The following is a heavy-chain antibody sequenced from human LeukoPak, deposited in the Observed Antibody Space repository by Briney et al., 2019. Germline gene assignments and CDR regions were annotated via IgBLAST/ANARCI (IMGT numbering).Heavy chain of an antibody. D-gene: IGHD5-18*01. CDR2: ISAYNGNT. V-gene: IGHV1-18*01. J-gene: IGHJ4*02. CDR3: ARQVRAAMVPSASALGY. Sequence: ASVKVSCKASGYTFTSYGISWVRQAPGQGLEWMGWISAYNGNTSYAQKLQGRVTMTTDTSTSTAYMELRSLRSDDTAVYYCARQVRAAMVPSASALGYWGQGTLVTVSS. CDR1: GYTFTSYG.